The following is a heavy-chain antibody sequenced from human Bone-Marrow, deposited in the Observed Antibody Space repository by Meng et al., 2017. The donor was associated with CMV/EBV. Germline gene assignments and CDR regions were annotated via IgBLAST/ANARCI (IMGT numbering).Heavy chain of an antibody. CDR1: FSGYY. V-gene: IGHV4-34*01. D-gene: IGHD2-2*02. Sequence: FSGYYWSWIRQPPGKGLEWIGEINHSGSTNYNPSLKSRVTISVDTSKNQFSLKLSSVTAADTAVYYCARARGCSSTSCYTRSWFDPWGQGTLVTVSS. CDR3: ARARGCSSTSCYTRSWFDP. J-gene: IGHJ5*02. CDR2: INHSGST.